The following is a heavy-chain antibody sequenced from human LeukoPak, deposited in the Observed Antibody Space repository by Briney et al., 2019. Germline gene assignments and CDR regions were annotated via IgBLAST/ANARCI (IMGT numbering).Heavy chain of an antibody. CDR2: IYHSGST. J-gene: IGHJ4*02. Sequence: SETLSLTCTVSGGPISSYYWSWIRQPPGKGLEWIGYIYHSGSTNYNPSLKSRVTISVDTSKNQFSLKLSSVTAADTAVYYCARAYYGGNSGFLDYWGQGTLVTVSS. D-gene: IGHD4-23*01. CDR1: GGPISSYY. CDR3: ARAYYGGNSGFLDY. V-gene: IGHV4-59*01.